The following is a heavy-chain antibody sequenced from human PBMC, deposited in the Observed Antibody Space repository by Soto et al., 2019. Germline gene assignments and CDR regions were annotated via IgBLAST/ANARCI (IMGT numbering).Heavy chain of an antibody. V-gene: IGHV4-61*01. CDR3: AREGYGYSYGYWYYFDY. CDR1: GGSVSSGSYY. CDR2: IYYSGST. J-gene: IGHJ4*02. Sequence: PSETLSLTCTVSGGSVSSGSYYWSWIRQPPGKGLERIGYIYYSGSTNYNPSLKSRVTISVDTSKNQFSLKLSSVTAADTAVYYCAREGYGYSYGYWYYFDYWGQGTLVTVSS. D-gene: IGHD5-18*01.